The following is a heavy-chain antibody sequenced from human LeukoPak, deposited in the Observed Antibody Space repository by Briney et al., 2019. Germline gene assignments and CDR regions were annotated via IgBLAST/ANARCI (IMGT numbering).Heavy chain of an antibody. J-gene: IGHJ4*02. Sequence: KAGGSLRLSCAASGITASSYAMTWVRQAPGKGLEWVGRIKSKTDRGTIDYAAPVKGRFTISRDDSKNTLDLQMNSLKTEDTAVYYCTTDAATIAAAGTGPYWGQGTLVTVSS. CDR1: GITASSYA. CDR2: IKSKTDRGTI. D-gene: IGHD6-13*01. V-gene: IGHV3-15*01. CDR3: TTDAATIAAAGTGPY.